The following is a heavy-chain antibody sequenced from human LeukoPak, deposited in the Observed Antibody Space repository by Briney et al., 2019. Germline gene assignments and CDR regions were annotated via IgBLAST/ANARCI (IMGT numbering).Heavy chain of an antibody. D-gene: IGHD3-22*01. V-gene: IGHV4-59*02. J-gene: IGHJ4*02. CDR3: ARSRNYDTTGFNPSYYLDS. Sequence: SETLSLTCTVSGGSVIGSYWTWIRQSPGGSLQYLGYIYNTVDVSYSPSLKSRVTISIDMSRSQVSLRLTSVTAADTAIYYCARSRNYDTTGFNPSYYLDSWGQGALVTVAS. CDR1: GGSVIGSY. CDR2: IYNTVDV.